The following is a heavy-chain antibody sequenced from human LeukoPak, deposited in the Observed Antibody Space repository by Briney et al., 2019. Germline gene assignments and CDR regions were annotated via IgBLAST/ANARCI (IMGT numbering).Heavy chain of an antibody. V-gene: IGHV3-15*04. D-gene: IGHD2/OR15-2a*01. CDR3: TTLSGPLDV. CDR1: GITFTNAW. Sequence: PGGSLRLSGAASGITFTNAWMSWVRQAPGKGLEWVGRIASKTFGGTTDYAEPVKGRFTISRDESKNTLYLQMNSLKTDDTAVYYCTTLSGPLDVWGQGTTVTVSS. J-gene: IGHJ6*02. CDR2: IASKTFGGTT.